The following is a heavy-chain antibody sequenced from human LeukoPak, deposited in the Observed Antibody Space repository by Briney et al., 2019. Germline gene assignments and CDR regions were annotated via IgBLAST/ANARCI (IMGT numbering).Heavy chain of an antibody. CDR2: IKGDGSDT. CDR1: GFTFSSYW. V-gene: IGHV3-74*01. D-gene: IGHD4-17*01. CDR3: ARASTTVPNLLDY. Sequence: GGSLRLPCAASGFTFSSYWMHWVRQTPREGLVWVSRIKGDGSDTLYADSVKGRFTISRDNSKNTLYLQTSSLGVDDTAVYYCARASTTVPNLLDYWGQGALVSVSS. J-gene: IGHJ4*02.